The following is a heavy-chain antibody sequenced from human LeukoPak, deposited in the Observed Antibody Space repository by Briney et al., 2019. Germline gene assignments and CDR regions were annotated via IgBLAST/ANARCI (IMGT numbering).Heavy chain of an antibody. D-gene: IGHD3-22*01. J-gene: IGHJ4*02. V-gene: IGHV3-7*01. CDR1: GFIFSRYW. CDR2: IKEDGRET. CDR3: ARGPPMYSYGSTAFHYDYFEY. Sequence: PGGSLRLACVGSGFIFSRYWMTWVRQAPGKGLEWVANIKEDGRETYLLDSVEGRFTISRDNSKNSVYLQMNSLRADDTAIYYCARGPPMYSYGSTAFHYDYFEYWGQGSLVTVSS.